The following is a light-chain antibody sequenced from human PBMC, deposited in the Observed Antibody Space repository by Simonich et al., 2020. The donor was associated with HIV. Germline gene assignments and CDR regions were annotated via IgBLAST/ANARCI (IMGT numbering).Light chain of an antibody. Sequence: QSALTQPASVSGSPGQSITISCTGTSSDVGNYNLVSWYQLHPGKAPKLMISDVTTRPSWVPARFSGSKSGNTAFLTISGLQAEDEADYYCTSYAGSNNWVFGGGTKLTVL. J-gene: IGLJ3*02. CDR3: TSYAGSNNWV. CDR2: DVT. CDR1: SSDVGNYNL. V-gene: IGLV2-14*02.